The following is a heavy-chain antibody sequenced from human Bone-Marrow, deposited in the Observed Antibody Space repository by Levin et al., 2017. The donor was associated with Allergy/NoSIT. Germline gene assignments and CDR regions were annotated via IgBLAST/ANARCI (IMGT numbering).Heavy chain of an antibody. CDR3: ARVQWQIRASDY. CDR2: LSFDGKNK. V-gene: IGHV3-30*01. D-gene: IGHD6-19*01. CDR1: GFNFNKYA. Sequence: SCAASGFNFNKYAMHWVRQAPGKGLEWVAVLSFDGKNKHYAESVKGRFTISRDNSKNTLDLQMDSLTPEDTAVYYCARVQWQIRASDYWGQGTLVAVSS. J-gene: IGHJ4*02.